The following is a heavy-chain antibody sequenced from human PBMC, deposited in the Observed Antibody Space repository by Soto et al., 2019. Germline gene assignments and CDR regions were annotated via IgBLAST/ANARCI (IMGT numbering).Heavy chain of an antibody. V-gene: IGHV1-2*02. J-gene: IGHJ3*02. Sequence: ASVKVSCKASGYTFTGYYMHWVRQAPGQGLEWMGWINPNSGGTNYAQKFQGRVTMTRDTSISTAYMELSRLRSDDTAVYYCARAEVGAYYDFWSGYNGGAFDIWG. CDR2: INPNSGGT. CDR3: ARAEVGAYYDFWSGYNGGAFDI. D-gene: IGHD3-3*01. CDR1: GYTFTGYY.